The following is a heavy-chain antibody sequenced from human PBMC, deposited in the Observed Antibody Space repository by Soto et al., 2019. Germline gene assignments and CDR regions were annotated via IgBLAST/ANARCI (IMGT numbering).Heavy chain of an antibody. CDR1: GFTFSDYH. V-gene: IGHV3-11*05. CDR2: ISSSSSYT. CDR3: ASFGSGSYRGMDV. D-gene: IGHD3-10*01. Sequence: QVQLVESGGGLVKPGGSLRLSCAASGFTFSDYHMSWIRQAPGKGLEWVSYISSSSSYTNYADSVKGRFTISRDNAKNSLYLQMNSLRAEDTAVYYCASFGSGSYRGMDVWGQGTTVTVSS. J-gene: IGHJ6*02.